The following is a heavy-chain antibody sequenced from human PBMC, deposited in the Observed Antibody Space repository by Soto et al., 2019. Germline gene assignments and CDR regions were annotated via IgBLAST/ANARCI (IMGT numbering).Heavy chain of an antibody. CDR1: GGSISSYY. J-gene: IGHJ3*02. V-gene: IGHV4-59*08. CDR2: IYYSGST. Sequence: SETLSLTCTVSGGSISSYYWSWIRQPPGKGLEWIGYIYYSGSTYYNPSLKSRVTISVDTSKNQFSLKLSSVTAADTAVYYCARRGYYAISAFDIWGQGTMVTVSS. CDR3: ARRGYYAISAFDI. D-gene: IGHD2-8*01.